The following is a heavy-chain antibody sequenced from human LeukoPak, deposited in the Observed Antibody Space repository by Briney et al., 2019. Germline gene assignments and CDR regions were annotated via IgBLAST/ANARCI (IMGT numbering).Heavy chain of an antibody. J-gene: IGHJ6*03. D-gene: IGHD1-1*01. CDR2: INHSGST. Sequence: SETLSLTCAVYGGSFSGYYWSWIRQPPGKGLEWIGEINHSGSTNYNPSLKSRVTISVDTSKNQFSLKLSSVTAADTAVFYCARGWNRDYYSYYMDVWGKGTTVTVSS. CDR1: GGSFSGYY. CDR3: ARGWNRDYYSYYMDV. V-gene: IGHV4-34*01.